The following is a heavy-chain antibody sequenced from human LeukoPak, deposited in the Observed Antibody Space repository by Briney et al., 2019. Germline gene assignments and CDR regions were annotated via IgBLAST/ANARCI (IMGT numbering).Heavy chain of an antibody. V-gene: IGHV4-30-2*01. CDR3: ARDRGVWSGFDKPERFDP. CDR2: IYHSGST. J-gene: IGHJ5*02. Sequence: SETLSLTCTVSGGSISSGGYYWSWIRQPPGKGLEWIGYIYHSGSTYYNPSLKSRVTISVDRSKNQFSLKLSSVTAADTAVYYCARDRGVWSGFDKPERFDPWGRGTLVTVSS. CDR1: GGSISSGGYY. D-gene: IGHD3-3*01.